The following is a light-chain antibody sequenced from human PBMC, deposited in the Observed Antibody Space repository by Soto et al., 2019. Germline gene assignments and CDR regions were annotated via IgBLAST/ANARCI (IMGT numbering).Light chain of an antibody. J-gene: IGKJ1*01. Sequence: DIVLTQSPGTLSLSPGERATLSCRASQSVSSSYLASYQQKPGQAPRLLIYGASSRATGIPDRFNGSGSGTDFTLTISRLETEDFEVYYCQQYGSSLRTFGQGTKVEIK. CDR2: GAS. V-gene: IGKV3-20*01. CDR3: QQYGSSLRT. CDR1: QSVSSSY.